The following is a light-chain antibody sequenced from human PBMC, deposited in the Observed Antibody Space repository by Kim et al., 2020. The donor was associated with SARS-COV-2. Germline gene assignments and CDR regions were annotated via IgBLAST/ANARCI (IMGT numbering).Light chain of an antibody. CDR3: QAWDSSIDVV. CDR1: KLGDKY. J-gene: IGLJ2*01. Sequence: SYELTQPPSVSVSPGQTASITCSGDKLGDKYACWYQQKPGQSPVLVIYQDNKRPSGIPERFSGSNSGNTATLTISGTQAMDEADYYCQAWDSSIDVVFGGGTQLTVL. CDR2: QDN. V-gene: IGLV3-1*01.